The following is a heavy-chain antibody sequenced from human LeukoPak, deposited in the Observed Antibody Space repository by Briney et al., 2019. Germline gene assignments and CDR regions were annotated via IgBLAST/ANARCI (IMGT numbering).Heavy chain of an antibody. CDR1: GGSVSSASHY. Sequence: SETLSLTCTVSGGSVSSASHYWSWIRQPPGKGLECIGYIYYSGDTNYNPSLKSRVTISLDTSKKQFSLKLSSVTAADTAVYYCARICGGDCSDAFDIWGQGTMVTVSS. CDR3: ARICGGDCSDAFDI. V-gene: IGHV4-61*01. D-gene: IGHD2-21*02. CDR2: IYYSGDT. J-gene: IGHJ3*02.